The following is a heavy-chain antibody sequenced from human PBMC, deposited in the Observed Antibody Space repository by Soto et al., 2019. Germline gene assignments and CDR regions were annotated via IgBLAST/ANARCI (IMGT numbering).Heavy chain of an antibody. D-gene: IGHD1-7*01. J-gene: IGHJ4*02. Sequence: GESLKISCAASGFTFSNAWMSWVRQAPGKGLEWVGRIKSKTDGGTTDYAAPVKGRFTISRDDSKNTLYLQMNSLKTEDTAVYYCTTEKTGTMSYWGQGTLVTVSS. CDR3: TTEKTGTMSY. CDR1: GFTFSNAW. CDR2: IKSKTDGGTT. V-gene: IGHV3-15*01.